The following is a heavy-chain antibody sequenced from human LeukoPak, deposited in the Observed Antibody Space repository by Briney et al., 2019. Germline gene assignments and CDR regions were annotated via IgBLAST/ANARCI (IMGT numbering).Heavy chain of an antibody. Sequence: GGSLRLSCAASGLTFSSYAMSWVRQAPGKGLEWVSAISGSGGSTYYADSVKGRFTISRDNSKNTLYLQMNSLRAEDTAVYYCAKEGGYYDSSGRPPTYWGQGTLVTVSS. D-gene: IGHD3-22*01. CDR1: GLTFSSYA. CDR2: ISGSGGST. CDR3: AKEGGYYDSSGRPPTY. J-gene: IGHJ4*02. V-gene: IGHV3-23*01.